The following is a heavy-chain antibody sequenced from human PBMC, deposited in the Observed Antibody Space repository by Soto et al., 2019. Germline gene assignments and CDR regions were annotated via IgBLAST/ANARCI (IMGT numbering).Heavy chain of an antibody. CDR3: ARALNAVYYYYGMDV. V-gene: IGHV3-11*01. Sequence: PGGSLRLSCAASGFTFSDYYMSWIRQAPGKGLEWVSYISSSGSTIYYADSVKGRFTISRYNAKNSLYLQMNSLRAEDTAVYYCARALNAVYYYYGMDVWGQGTTVIVSS. CDR1: GFTFSDYY. CDR2: ISSSGSTI. J-gene: IGHJ6*02.